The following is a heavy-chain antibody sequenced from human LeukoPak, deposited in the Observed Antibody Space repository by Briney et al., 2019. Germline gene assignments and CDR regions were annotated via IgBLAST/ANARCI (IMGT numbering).Heavy chain of an antibody. D-gene: IGHD1-26*01. CDR1: GFTFSSYG. Sequence: PGGSLRLSCAASGFTFSSYGMHWVRQAPGKGLEWVAVISYDGSNKYYADSVKGRFTISRDNSKNTLYLQMNSLRAEDTAVYYCAKALYSGSYEDYFDYWGQGTLVTVSS. CDR3: AKALYSGSYEDYFDY. CDR2: ISYDGSNK. V-gene: IGHV3-30*18. J-gene: IGHJ4*02.